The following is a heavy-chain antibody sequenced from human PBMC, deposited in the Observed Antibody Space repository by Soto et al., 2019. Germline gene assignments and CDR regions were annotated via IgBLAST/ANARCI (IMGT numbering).Heavy chain of an antibody. CDR3: ARGLIIGRQYSGGRYYFDS. CDR1: GGSFSRYI. Sequence: SETLSLTCDVYGGSFSRYIWTWIRQTPGKGLQWIGQINHSGSANYNPSLKSRVTISVHTSNSQFSLELSSVTAADTAVYYCARGLIIGRQYSGGRYYFDSWGQGTPVPVSS. J-gene: IGHJ4*02. CDR2: INHSGSA. D-gene: IGHD2-15*01. V-gene: IGHV4-34*01.